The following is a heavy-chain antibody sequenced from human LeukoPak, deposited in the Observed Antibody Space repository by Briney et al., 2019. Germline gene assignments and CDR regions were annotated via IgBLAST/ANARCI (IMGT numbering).Heavy chain of an antibody. V-gene: IGHV4-31*03. Sequence: SETLSLTCTVSGGSLSSGGYYWSWLRHHPGKGREGFGYIYYSGSTYYNPALKRRVTITVDTDKNQLSLKLRSVTAADTAVYYCARGYKLSSGWPNGAFDIWGQGTMVTVSS. J-gene: IGHJ3*02. D-gene: IGHD6-19*01. CDR3: ARGYKLSSGWPNGAFDI. CDR2: IYYSGST. CDR1: GGSLSSGGYY.